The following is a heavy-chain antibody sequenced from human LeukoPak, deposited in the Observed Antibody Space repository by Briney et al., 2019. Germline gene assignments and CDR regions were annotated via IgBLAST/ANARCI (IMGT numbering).Heavy chain of an antibody. CDR1: GFTFSSYA. D-gene: IGHD4-17*01. Sequence: QPGGSLRLSCAASGFTFSSYAMSWVRQAPGKGLEWVSAISGSGGSTYYADSVKGRFTISRDNSKNTLYLQMNSLRAEDTAVYYCATGGHDYGDYDIFNYYGMDVWGQGTTVTVSS. CDR2: ISGSGGST. J-gene: IGHJ6*02. V-gene: IGHV3-23*01. CDR3: ATGGHDYGDYDIFNYYGMDV.